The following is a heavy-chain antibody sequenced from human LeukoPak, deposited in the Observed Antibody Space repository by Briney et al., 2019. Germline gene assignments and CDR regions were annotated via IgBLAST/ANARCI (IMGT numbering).Heavy chain of an antibody. CDR1: GGSISSGGYY. J-gene: IGHJ3*02. CDR2: IYYSGST. Sequence: SETLSLTCTVSGGSISSGGYYWSWIRQHPGKGLEWIGYIYYSGSTYYNPSLKSRVTISVDTSKNQFSLKLSSVTVADTAVYYCARYRGPYSGSYYVFDIWGQGTMVTVSS. D-gene: IGHD1-26*01. CDR3: ARYRGPYSGSYYVFDI. V-gene: IGHV4-31*03.